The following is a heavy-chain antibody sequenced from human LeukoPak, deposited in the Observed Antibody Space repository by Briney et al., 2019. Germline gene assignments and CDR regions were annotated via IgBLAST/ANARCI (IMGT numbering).Heavy chain of an antibody. CDR2: ISSNGDAT. J-gene: IGHJ4*02. CDR1: GFTFSNYA. V-gene: IGHV3-64*01. D-gene: IGHD1-7*01. Sequence: PGGSLRLSCAASGFTFSNYALHWVRQAPGKGLEYVSAISSNGDATFYANSVKGRFTISRDNSKNTLHLQMGSLRAEDMAVYYCVRVGNYREFDYWGQGTLVTVSS. CDR3: VRVGNYREFDY.